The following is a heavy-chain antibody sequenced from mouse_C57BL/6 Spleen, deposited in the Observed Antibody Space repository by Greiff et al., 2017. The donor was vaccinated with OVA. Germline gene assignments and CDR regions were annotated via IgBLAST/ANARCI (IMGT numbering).Heavy chain of an antibody. D-gene: IGHD1-1*01. J-gene: IGHJ4*01. Sequence: VQLQQPGAELVKPGASVKMSCKASGYTFTSYWITWVKQRPGQGLEWIGDIYPGSGSTNYNEKFKSKATLTVDTSSSTAYMQLSSLTSEDSAVYYCARAFYYGSSSYYAMDYWGQGTSVTVSS. CDR1: GYTFTSYW. CDR3: ARAFYYGSSSYYAMDY. CDR2: IYPGSGST. V-gene: IGHV1-55*01.